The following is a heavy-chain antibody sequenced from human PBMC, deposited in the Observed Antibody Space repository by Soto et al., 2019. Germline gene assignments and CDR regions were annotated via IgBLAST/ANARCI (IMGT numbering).Heavy chain of an antibody. CDR2: INYRGRI. V-gene: IGHV4-59*01. J-gene: IGHJ4*02. CDR3: ARAESSSSEGFDF. CDR1: GDSISTNY. D-gene: IGHD6-6*01. Sequence: QLQLQESGPGLVKPSGTLSLICSVSGDSISTNYWSWVRQPPGKGLEWIGHINYRGRINYSPSLKRRVIISMDTSKSQFSLKVNSVTAADTAVYYCARAESSSSEGFDFWGRGTLVTVSS.